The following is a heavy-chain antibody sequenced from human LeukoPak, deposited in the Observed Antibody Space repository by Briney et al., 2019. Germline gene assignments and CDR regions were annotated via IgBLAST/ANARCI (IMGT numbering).Heavy chain of an antibody. J-gene: IGHJ5*02. D-gene: IGHD5-18*01. CDR3: AREWDAYDGYQYNWFDP. CDR1: GYTFTGYY. V-gene: IGHV1-2*02. Sequence: ASVKVSCKASGYTFTGYYMHWVRQAPGQGLEWMGWINPNNGGTNYAQKFQDRVTMTRDTSITTAYMGLSRLRSGDTAVYYCAREWDAYDGYQYNWFDPWGQGTLVTVSS. CDR2: INPNNGGT.